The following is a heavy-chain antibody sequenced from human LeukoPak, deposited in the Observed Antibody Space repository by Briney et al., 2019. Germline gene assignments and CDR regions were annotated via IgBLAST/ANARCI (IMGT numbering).Heavy chain of an antibody. V-gene: IGHV1-8*01. D-gene: IGHD3-16*02. CDR3: ARVRAMITFGGVIDHFDY. J-gene: IGHJ4*02. CDR1: GYTFTSYD. CDR2: MNPNSGNT. Sequence: LGASVKVSCKASGYTFTSYDINWVRQATGQGLEWIGWMNPNSGNTGYAQKFQGRVTMTRNTSISTAYMELSSLRSEDTAVYYCARVRAMITFGGVIDHFDYWGQGTLVTVSS.